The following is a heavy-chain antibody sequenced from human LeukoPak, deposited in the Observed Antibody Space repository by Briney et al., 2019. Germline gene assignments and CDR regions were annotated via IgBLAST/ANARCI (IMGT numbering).Heavy chain of an antibody. CDR2: IYYSGST. J-gene: IGHJ5*02. V-gene: IGHV4-59*12. D-gene: IGHD1-26*01. Sequence: SETLSLTCTVSGGSISSYYWSWIRQPPGKGLEWIGYIYYSGSTNYNPSLKSRVTISVDTSKNQFSLKLSSVTAADTAVYYCARVLVGATNWFDPWGQGTLVTVSS. CDR1: GGSISSYY. CDR3: ARVLVGATNWFDP.